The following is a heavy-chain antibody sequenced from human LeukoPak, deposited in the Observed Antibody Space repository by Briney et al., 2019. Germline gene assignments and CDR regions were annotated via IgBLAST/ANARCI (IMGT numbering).Heavy chain of an antibody. Sequence: SETPSLTCTVSGDSISSYYWSWIRQPPGKGLEWIGYIYYSGSTNYNPSLKSRVTISVDTSKNQFSLKLSSVTAADTAVYYCARATVTANWFDPWGQGTLVTVSS. J-gene: IGHJ5*02. D-gene: IGHD4-17*01. CDR1: GDSISSYY. V-gene: IGHV4-59*01. CDR2: IYYSGST. CDR3: ARATVTANWFDP.